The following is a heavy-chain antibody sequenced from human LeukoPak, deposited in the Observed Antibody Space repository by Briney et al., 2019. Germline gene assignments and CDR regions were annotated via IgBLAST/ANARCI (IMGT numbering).Heavy chain of an antibody. CDR3: ARRRASYTNCIGFWEFDP. CDR2: IASNSSHL. D-gene: IGHD3-3*01. CDR1: GFTFRKYI. J-gene: IGHJ5*02. V-gene: IGHV3-21*06. Sequence: GGSLRLSCAASGFTFRKYIMNWVRQAPGKGLEWVSSIASNSSHLYYADSVGGRFTISRDGAESSVYLHMNSLRGDDTAVYHCARRRASYTNCIGFWEFDPWGQGTLVTVSS.